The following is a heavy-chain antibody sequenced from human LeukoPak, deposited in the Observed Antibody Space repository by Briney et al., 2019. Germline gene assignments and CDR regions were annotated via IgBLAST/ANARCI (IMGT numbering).Heavy chain of an antibody. Sequence: PSETLSLTCTVSGGSISTYYWSWIRQPPAQGQEWIGYIYYSGSTNYNPSLKSRVTISVDTSKNQFSLKLSSVTAADTAVYYCARAMGGYYYYMDVWGKGTTVTVSS. CDR3: ARAMGGYYYYMDV. D-gene: IGHD2-8*01. V-gene: IGHV4-59*01. J-gene: IGHJ6*03. CDR1: GGSISTYY. CDR2: IYYSGST.